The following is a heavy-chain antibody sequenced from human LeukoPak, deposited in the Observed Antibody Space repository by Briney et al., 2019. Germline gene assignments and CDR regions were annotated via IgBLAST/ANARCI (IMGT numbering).Heavy chain of an antibody. CDR3: ATAREGQNWFDP. Sequence: GASVKVSCKVSGYTLTQLSMHWVRQAPGKGLEWMGGFDPEDAETIYPQKFQGRVTMTEDTSTDTAYMELISLRSEDTAVYYCATAREGQNWFDPWGQGTLVTVSS. CDR2: FDPEDAET. V-gene: IGHV1-24*01. CDR1: GYTLTQLS. D-gene: IGHD2/OR15-2a*01. J-gene: IGHJ5*02.